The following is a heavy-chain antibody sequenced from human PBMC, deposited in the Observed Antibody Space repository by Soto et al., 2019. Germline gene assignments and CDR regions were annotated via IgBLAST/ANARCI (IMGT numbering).Heavy chain of an antibody. CDR1: GYTFSNYG. V-gene: IGHV1-18*01. Sequence: QVQLVQSGAEVKKSGSSVRLSCRASGYTFSNYGISWVRQGPGQGLEWMGWISGYNGNTHYEEKVQDRIKMTTDTSTSTTYLELRSLRSDDTAVYFCARDPGFGFGYSYAFAMDVWGQGTTVTVSS. J-gene: IGHJ6*02. CDR2: ISGYNGNT. D-gene: IGHD5-18*01. CDR3: ARDPGFGFGYSYAFAMDV.